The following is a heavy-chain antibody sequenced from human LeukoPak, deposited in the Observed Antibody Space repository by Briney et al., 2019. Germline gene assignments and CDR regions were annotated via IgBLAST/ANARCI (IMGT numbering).Heavy chain of an antibody. D-gene: IGHD2-2*01. CDR2: ISSSSSYI. CDR3: ARGYCSSTSCGFDP. Sequence: GGSLRLSCAASGFTFSSYSMNWVRQDPGKRLEWVSSISSSSSYIYYADSVKGRFTISRDNAKNSLYLQMNSLRAEDTAVYYCARGYCSSTSCGFDPWGQGTLVTVPS. CDR1: GFTFSSYS. J-gene: IGHJ5*02. V-gene: IGHV3-21*01.